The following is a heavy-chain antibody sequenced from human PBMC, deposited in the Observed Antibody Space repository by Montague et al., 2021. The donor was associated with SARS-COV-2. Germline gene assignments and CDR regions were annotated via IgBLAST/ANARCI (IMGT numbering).Heavy chain of an antibody. Sequence: CAISGDSVAGNRPARKWVRQSPSREFEWLGRTYYRSKWYNDYAVSVKSRITINPDTSKNQISLQLNSVTPGDTAVYYCARTSASSDYWGQGTLVTVSS. J-gene: IGHJ4*02. CDR1: GDSVAGNRPA. D-gene: IGHD1-26*01. V-gene: IGHV6-1*01. CDR3: ARTSASSDY. CDR2: TYYRSKWYN.